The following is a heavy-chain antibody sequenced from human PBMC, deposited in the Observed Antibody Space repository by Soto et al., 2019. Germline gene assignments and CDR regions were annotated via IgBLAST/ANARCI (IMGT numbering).Heavy chain of an antibody. D-gene: IGHD3-22*01. V-gene: IGHV3-23*01. CDR2: ISGSGGST. Sequence: VGSLRLSCAASGFTFSSYAMSWVRQAPGKGLEWVSAISGSGGSTYYADSVKGRFTISRDNSKNTLYLQMNSLRAEDTAAYYCAKESFYDSSGYYVYWGQGTLVTVSS. CDR1: GFTFSSYA. CDR3: AKESFYDSSGYYVY. J-gene: IGHJ4*02.